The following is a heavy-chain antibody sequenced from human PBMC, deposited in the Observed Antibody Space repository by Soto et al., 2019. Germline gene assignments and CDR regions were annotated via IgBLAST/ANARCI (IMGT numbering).Heavy chain of an antibody. CDR1: GFTFSDHY. Sequence: PGGSLRLSCAASGFTFSDHYMDWVRQAPGKGLEWVSYISSSGSTIYYADSVKGRFTISRDNAKNSLYLQMNSLRAEDTAVYYCARDADIVVVPAAILSYWGQGTLVTVSS. CDR3: ARDADIVVVPAAILSY. J-gene: IGHJ1*01. D-gene: IGHD2-2*01. V-gene: IGHV3-11*01. CDR2: ISSSGSTI.